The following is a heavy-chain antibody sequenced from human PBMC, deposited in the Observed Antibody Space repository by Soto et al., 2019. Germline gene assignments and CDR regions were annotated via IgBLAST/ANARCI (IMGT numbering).Heavy chain of an antibody. D-gene: IGHD6-25*01. V-gene: IGHV6-1*01. Sequence: QTLSLTGVISGDSVSSNSAAWNLIRQSPSRGLEWLGRTYYRSKWYNDYAVSVKSRITINPDTSKNQFSLQLNSVTPEDTAVYYCARDLERSDAFDIWGQGTMVTVSS. CDR1: GDSVSSNSAA. CDR3: ARDLERSDAFDI. CDR2: TYYRSKWYN. J-gene: IGHJ3*02.